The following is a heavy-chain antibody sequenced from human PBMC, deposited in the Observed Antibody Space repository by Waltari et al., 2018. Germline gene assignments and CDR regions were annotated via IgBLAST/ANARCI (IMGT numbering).Heavy chain of an antibody. CDR1: GDTFTDNY. CDR2: LDPEDGQA. D-gene: IGHD3-10*01. J-gene: IGHJ3*01. V-gene: IGHV1-69-2*01. CDR3: AAALGGGISASRPFHF. Sequence: EVQLLQSGAEVKKPGTPVKISCKVSGDTFTDNYIHWIQQAPGKGLQWMGLLDPEDGQARYAEKFQGRVTMTADTSIHTAYMELTSLTSEDTAFYYCAAALGGGISASRPFHFWGQGTMITVSS.